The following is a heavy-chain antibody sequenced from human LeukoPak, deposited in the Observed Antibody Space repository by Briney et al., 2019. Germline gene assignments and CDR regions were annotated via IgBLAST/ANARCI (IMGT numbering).Heavy chain of an antibody. J-gene: IGHJ6*02. Sequence: ASVKVSCKASGYTFTSYDINWVRQATGQGLEWMGGIIPIFGTANYAQKFQGRVTITADESTSTAYMELSSLRSEDTAVYYCARVGRSVLGVVTYYYHYGMDVWGQGTTVTVSS. CDR3: ARVGRSVLGVVTYYYHYGMDV. CDR1: GYTFTSYD. CDR2: IIPIFGTA. D-gene: IGHD3-3*02. V-gene: IGHV1-69*13.